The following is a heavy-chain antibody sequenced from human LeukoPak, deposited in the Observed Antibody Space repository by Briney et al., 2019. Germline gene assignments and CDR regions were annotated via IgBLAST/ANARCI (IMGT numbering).Heavy chain of an antibody. J-gene: IGHJ6*03. CDR3: ARGKVVPAAIRAMDV. V-gene: IGHV4-38-2*02. CDR2: VYHSGST. Sequence: PSETLSLTCTVSGYSISSGYYWGWIRQPPGKGLEWIGSVYHSGSTYYNPSLKSRVTISVDTSKNQFSLKLSPVTAADTAVYYCARGKVVPAAIRAMDVWGKGTTVTVSS. CDR1: GYSISSGYY. D-gene: IGHD2-2*01.